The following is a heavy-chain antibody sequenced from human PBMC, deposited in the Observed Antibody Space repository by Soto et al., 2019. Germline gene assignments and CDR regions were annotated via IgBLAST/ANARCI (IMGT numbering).Heavy chain of an antibody. D-gene: IGHD6-6*01. CDR2: IWYDGSNK. CDR3: ARSPPGVAGRYYFDF. Sequence: QVQLVESVGGVVQPGRSLRLSCAASGFAFSSYGMHWVRQTPGKGLEWVALIWYDGSNKYYAYSVKGRFTISRDNSKNPLYLQMHSLTAEATAVYFCARSPPGVAGRYYFDFWGQGTLVTVSS. J-gene: IGHJ4*02. CDR1: GFAFSSYG. V-gene: IGHV3-33*01.